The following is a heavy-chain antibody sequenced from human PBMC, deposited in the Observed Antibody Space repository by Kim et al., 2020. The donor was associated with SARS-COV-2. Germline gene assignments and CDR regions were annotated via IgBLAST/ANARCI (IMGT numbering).Heavy chain of an antibody. J-gene: IGHJ6*02. D-gene: IGHD2-2*01. CDR3: ARGIVPAARVWIYYYYGMDV. CDR1: GGSISSSGYY. CDR2: IYYSGST. Sequence: SETLSLTCTVSGGSISSSGYYWSWIRQHPGKGLEWIGYIYYSGSTYYNPSLKSRVTISVDTSKNQFSLKLSSVTAADTAVYYCARGIVPAARVWIYYYYGMDVWGQGTTVTVSS. V-gene: IGHV4-31*03.